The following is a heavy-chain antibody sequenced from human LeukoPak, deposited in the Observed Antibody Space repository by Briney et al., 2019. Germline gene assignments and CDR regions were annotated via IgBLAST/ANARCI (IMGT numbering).Heavy chain of an antibody. CDR2: INHSGST. CDR1: GGSFSGYY. Sequence: PSETLSLTCAVYGGSFSGYYWSWIRQPPGKGLEWIGEINHSGSTNYNPSLKSRVTISVDTSKNQFSLKLSSVTAADTAVYYCAREEPYSSSWYGAFDIWGQGTMVTVSS. V-gene: IGHV4-34*01. CDR3: AREEPYSSSWYGAFDI. J-gene: IGHJ3*02. D-gene: IGHD6-13*01.